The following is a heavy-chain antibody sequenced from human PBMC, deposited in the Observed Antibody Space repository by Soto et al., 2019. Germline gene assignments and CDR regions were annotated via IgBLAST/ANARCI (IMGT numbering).Heavy chain of an antibody. CDR2: IKSKADGGTV. D-gene: IGHD6-13*01. V-gene: IGHV3-15*07. CDR3: CTDQGDSSSWYHFDY. J-gene: IGHJ4*02. CDR1: GFTLSNAW. Sequence: EVQLVESGGGLVKPGGSLRLSCAASGFTLSNAWMHWVRQTPGKGLEWVGRIKSKADGGTVDYAAPVKGRFTISRDDSQNTLFLQMNSLNTEDTAVYYCCTDQGDSSSWYHFDYWGQGTSVTVS.